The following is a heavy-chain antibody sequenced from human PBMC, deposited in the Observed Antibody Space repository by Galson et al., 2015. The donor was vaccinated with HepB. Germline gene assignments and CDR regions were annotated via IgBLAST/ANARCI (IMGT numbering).Heavy chain of an antibody. CDR1: GFTFRHFA. D-gene: IGHD3-22*01. CDR3: AKDLSDSSGADPIFDY. Sequence: SLRLSCAASGFTFRHFAMSWVRQAPGKGLEWVSTISGGGDRTFYADSVKGRFSISRDDSNDTLYVQMDSLRADDTAIYYCAKDLSDSSGADPIFDYWGQGILVTVSS. J-gene: IGHJ4*02. CDR2: ISGGGDRT. V-gene: IGHV3-23*01.